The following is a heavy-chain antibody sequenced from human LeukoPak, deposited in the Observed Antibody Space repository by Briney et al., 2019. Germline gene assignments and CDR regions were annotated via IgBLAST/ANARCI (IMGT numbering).Heavy chain of an antibody. J-gene: IGHJ4*02. Sequence: SETLSLTCTVSGGSISSGDYYWSWIRQAPGKGLEWIGYIYYSGSTYYNPSLKSRVTISVDTSKNQFSLKLSSVTAADTAVYYCARGDEAVSFDYWGQGTLVTVSS. CDR1: GGSISSGDYY. D-gene: IGHD2-15*01. CDR3: ARGDEAVSFDY. CDR2: IYYSGST. V-gene: IGHV4-30-4*01.